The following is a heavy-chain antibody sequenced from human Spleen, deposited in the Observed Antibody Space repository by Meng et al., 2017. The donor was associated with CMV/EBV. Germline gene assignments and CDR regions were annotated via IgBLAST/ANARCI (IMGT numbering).Heavy chain of an antibody. CDR3: ARSITIYRIDV. CDR1: DYSFTSYG. Sequence: SCKTSDYSFTSYGISWLRQAPGQGLEWMGWINTYKGNTNYAQKFQGRVTMTADTSTSTVYMELRGLRFDDTAIYYCARSITIYRIDVWGLGTLVTVSS. J-gene: IGHJ6*02. V-gene: IGHV1-18*01. CDR2: INTYKGNT. D-gene: IGHD3-3*01.